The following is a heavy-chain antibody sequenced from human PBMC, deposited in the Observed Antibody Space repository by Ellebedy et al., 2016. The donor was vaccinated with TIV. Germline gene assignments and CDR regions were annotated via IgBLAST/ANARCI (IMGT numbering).Heavy chain of an antibody. J-gene: IGHJ2*01. V-gene: IGHV1-58*01. CDR3: AADSVVGPSASWYFDL. CDR2: IVVGSGNT. D-gene: IGHD2-15*01. Sequence: AASVKVSCKASGFTFTKSAVQWVRQARGQRLEWIGWIVVGSGNTHYAQKFQERVTITRDMSTSTAYMELRSLRSEDTAVYSCAADSVVGPSASWYFDLWGRGTLVTVSS. CDR1: GFTFTKSA.